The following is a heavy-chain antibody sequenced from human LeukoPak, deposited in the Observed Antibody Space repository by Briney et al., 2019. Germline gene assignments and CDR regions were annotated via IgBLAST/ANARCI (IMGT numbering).Heavy chain of an antibody. D-gene: IGHD3-22*01. CDR2: IIPIFGTA. CDR3: ASGYYDSSGYYSSSDY. Sequence: SVKVSCKASGGTFSSYAISWVRQAPGQGLEWMGGIIPIFGTANYAQKFQGRVTITADESTSTAYMELSSLRSEDTAVYYCASGYYDSSGYYSSSDYWGQGTLVTVSS. J-gene: IGHJ4*02. CDR1: GGTFSSYA. V-gene: IGHV1-69*13.